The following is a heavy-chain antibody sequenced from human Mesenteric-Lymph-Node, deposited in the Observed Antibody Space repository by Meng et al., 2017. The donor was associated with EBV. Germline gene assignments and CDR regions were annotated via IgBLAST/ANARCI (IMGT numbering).Heavy chain of an antibody. J-gene: IGHJ4*02. Sequence: QVQLVQSGSELKKPVASVKVSCKASGYTFTNYAMNWVRQAPGQGLEWVGWFNTISGNPAYGQGFTGRFVFSWDTSVSTAYLQISSLKTEDTAVYYCARENPGDYIDYWGQGTLVTVSS. D-gene: IGHD1-14*01. V-gene: IGHV7-4-1*02. CDR2: FNTISGNP. CDR1: GYTFTNYA. CDR3: ARENPGDYIDY.